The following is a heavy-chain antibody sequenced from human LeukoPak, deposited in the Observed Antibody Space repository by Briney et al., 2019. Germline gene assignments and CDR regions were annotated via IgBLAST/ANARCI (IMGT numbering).Heavy chain of an antibody. CDR1: GFTISSYG. Sequence: PGGSLRLSCAASGFTISSYGMHWVRQAPGKGLEWVAVISYDGSNKYYADSVKGRFTISRDNSKNTLYLQMNSLRAEDTAVYYCAKGYYSNLSYYYYYGMDVWGQATTVTVSS. J-gene: IGHJ6*02. D-gene: IGHD4-11*01. V-gene: IGHV3-30*18. CDR2: ISYDGSNK. CDR3: AKGYYSNLSYYYYYGMDV.